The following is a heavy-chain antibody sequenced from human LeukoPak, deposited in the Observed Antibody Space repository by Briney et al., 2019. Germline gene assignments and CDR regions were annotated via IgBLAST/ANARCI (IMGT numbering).Heavy chain of an antibody. CDR3: AREGGSSWPPGSGYYYYMDV. CDR1: GYTFTGYY. Sequence: ASVKVSCKASGYTFTGYYMHWVRQAPGQGLEWMGWINPNSGGTNYAQKFQGRVTMTRDTSISTAYMELSRLRSDDTAVYYCAREGGSSWPPGSGYYYYMDVWGKGTTVTVSS. J-gene: IGHJ6*03. D-gene: IGHD6-13*01. V-gene: IGHV1-2*02. CDR2: INPNSGGT.